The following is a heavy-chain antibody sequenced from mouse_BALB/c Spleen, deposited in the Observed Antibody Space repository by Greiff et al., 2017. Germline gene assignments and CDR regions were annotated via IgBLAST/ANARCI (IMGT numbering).Heavy chain of an antibody. CDR1: GYSITSGYY. V-gene: IGHV3-6*02. CDR2: ISYDGSN. D-gene: IGHD1-2*01. CDR3: ARELRLRGDY. Sequence: ESGPGLVKPSQSLSLTCSVTGYSITSGYYWTWIRQFPGNKLEWMGYISYDGSNNYNPSLKNRISITRDTSKNQFFLKLNSVTTEDTATYYCARELRLRGDYWGQGTSVTVSS. J-gene: IGHJ4*01.